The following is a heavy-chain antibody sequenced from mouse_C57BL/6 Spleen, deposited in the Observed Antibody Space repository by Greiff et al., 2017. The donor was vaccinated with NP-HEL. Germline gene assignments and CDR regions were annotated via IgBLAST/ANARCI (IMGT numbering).Heavy chain of an antibody. CDR3: ARDRVLFAY. D-gene: IGHD2-14*01. CDR2: ISDGGSYT. CDR1: GFTFSSYA. J-gene: IGHJ3*01. V-gene: IGHV5-4*01. Sequence: EVQGVESGGGLVKPGGSLKLSCAASGFTFSSYAMSWVRQTPEKRLEWVATISDGGSYTYYPDNVKGRFTISRDNAKNNLYLQMSHLKSEDTAMYYCARDRVLFAYWGQGTLVTVSA.